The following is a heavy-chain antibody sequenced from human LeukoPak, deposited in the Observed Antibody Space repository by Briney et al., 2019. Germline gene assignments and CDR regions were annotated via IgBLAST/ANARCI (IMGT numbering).Heavy chain of an antibody. CDR2: ISSSSSYI. D-gene: IGHD6-6*01. V-gene: IGHV3-21*01. Sequence: GVSLRLSCAASGFTFSSYSMNWVRHAQGKGLEWGSYISSSSSYIYYADSVEGRFTISRDNAKTSLYLQMNSLRAEDTAVYYCARDAIGTGIAARAYWGQGTLVTVSS. CDR3: ARDAIGTGIAARAY. CDR1: GFTFSSYS. J-gene: IGHJ4*02.